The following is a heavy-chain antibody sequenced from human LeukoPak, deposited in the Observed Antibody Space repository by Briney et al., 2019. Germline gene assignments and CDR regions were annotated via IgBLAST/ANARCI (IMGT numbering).Heavy chain of an antibody. D-gene: IGHD1-7*01. CDR2: ISSDGSID. J-gene: IGHJ5*02. CDR1: GFTFSSYE. CDR3: TREGMGTTFSAWFDP. Sequence: GGSLRLSCAASGFTFSSYEMNWVRQAPGKGLEWVAVISSDGSIDYYADSVRGRFTVSRDNSKNTLYLQVNSLRVEDTAVYYCTREGMGTTFSAWFDPWGQGTLVTVPS. V-gene: IGHV3-30*03.